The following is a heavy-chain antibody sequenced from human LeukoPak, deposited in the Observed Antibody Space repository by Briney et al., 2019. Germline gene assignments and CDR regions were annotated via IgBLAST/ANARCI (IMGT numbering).Heavy chain of an antibody. Sequence: GESLKISCKGSGYSFTSYWIGWVRQMPGKGLEWMGIIYPGDSDTRYSPPFQGQVTISADKSISTAYLQWSSLKASDTAMYYCARSEELSLYYFDYWGQGTLVTVSS. CDR2: IYPGDSDT. V-gene: IGHV5-51*01. CDR1: GYSFTSYW. CDR3: ARSEELSLYYFDY. D-gene: IGHD3-16*02. J-gene: IGHJ4*02.